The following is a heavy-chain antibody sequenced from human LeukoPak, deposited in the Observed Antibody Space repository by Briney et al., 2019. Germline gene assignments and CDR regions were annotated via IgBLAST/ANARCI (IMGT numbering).Heavy chain of an antibody. D-gene: IGHD7-27*01. V-gene: IGHV4-59*10. CDR1: GGSFSGYY. CDR3: ARADWGLENWFDP. Sequence: PSETLSLTCAVYGGSFSGYYWSWIRQPAGKGLEWIGRIYTSGSTNYNPSLKSRVTISVDTSKNQFSLKLSSVTAADTAVYYCARADWGLENWFDPWGQGTQVTVSS. J-gene: IGHJ5*02. CDR2: IYTSGST.